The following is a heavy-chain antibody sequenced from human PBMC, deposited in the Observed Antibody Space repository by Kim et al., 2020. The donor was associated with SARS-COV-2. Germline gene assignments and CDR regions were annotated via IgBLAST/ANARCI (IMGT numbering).Heavy chain of an antibody. Sequence: STYYNPSLKSRVTISVDTSKNQFSLKLSSVTAADTAVYYCARWQQLRFNYWGQGTLVTVSS. D-gene: IGHD6-13*01. V-gene: IGHV4-39*01. J-gene: IGHJ4*02. CDR3: ARWQQLRFNY. CDR2: ST.